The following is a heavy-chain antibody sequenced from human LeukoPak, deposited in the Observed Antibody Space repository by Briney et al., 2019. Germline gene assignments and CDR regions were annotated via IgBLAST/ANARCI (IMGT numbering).Heavy chain of an antibody. D-gene: IGHD1-26*01. Sequence: GESLRLSCVASGLTIGSRYMNWVRQAPGKGLEWVSHITASGTAMFYADSVKGRFTISRDNAKNSLYLQMNSLRDEDTAVYYCASSGSYRFDYWGQGTLVTVSS. CDR1: GLTIGSRY. CDR3: ASSGSYRFDY. V-gene: IGHV3-48*02. CDR2: ITASGTAM. J-gene: IGHJ4*02.